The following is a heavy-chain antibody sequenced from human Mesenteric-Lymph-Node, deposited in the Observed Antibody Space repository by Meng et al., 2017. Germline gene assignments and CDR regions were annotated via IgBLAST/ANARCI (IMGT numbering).Heavy chain of an antibody. J-gene: IGHJ4*02. CDR1: GFTVSSNE. CDR3: ASYPGHGIVESPN. CDR2: ISGGST. V-gene: IGHV3-38-3*01. D-gene: IGHD3-10*01. Sequence: GESLKISCAASGFTVSSNEMSWVRQAPGKGLEWVSSISGGSTYYADSRKGRFTISRDNSKNTLHLQMNSLRAEDTAVYYCASYPGHGIVESPNWGQGTLVTVSS.